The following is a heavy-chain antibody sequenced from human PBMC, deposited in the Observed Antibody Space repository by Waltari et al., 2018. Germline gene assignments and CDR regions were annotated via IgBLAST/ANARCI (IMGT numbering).Heavy chain of an antibody. CDR3: AKDKTGTRTYYFDY. J-gene: IGHJ4*02. D-gene: IGHD1-1*01. Sequence: EVQLVESGGGLVQPGRSLRLSCAASGFTFDDYAMHWVRQAPGKGLEWVSGISWNSGSIGYADSVKGRFTISRDNAKNSLYLQMNSLRAEDTALYYCAKDKTGTRTYYFDYWGQGTLVTVSS. CDR2: ISWNSGSI. CDR1: GFTFDDYA. V-gene: IGHV3-9*01.